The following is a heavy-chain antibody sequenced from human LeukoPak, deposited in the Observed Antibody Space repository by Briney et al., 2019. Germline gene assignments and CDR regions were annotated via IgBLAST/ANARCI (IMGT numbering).Heavy chain of an antibody. CDR1: GGSISNYY. D-gene: IGHD3-22*01. CDR3: ARFTTFYYDGSTYSSPYYFDY. J-gene: IGHJ4*02. V-gene: IGHV4-59*01. Sequence: PSETLSLTCTVSGGSISNYYWSWIRQPPGKGLEWIGYIYYTGSTNYNPSLKSRVTISADTSKNQFSLKLSSVTAADTAVYYCARFTTFYYDGSTYSSPYYFDYWCQGTLVTVSS. CDR2: IYYTGST.